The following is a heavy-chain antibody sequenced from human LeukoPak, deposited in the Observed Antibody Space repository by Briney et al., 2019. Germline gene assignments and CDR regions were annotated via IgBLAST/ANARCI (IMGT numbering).Heavy chain of an antibody. Sequence: ASVKVSCKVSGYTLTELSMHWVRQAPGNGLEWMGGFDPEDGETIYAQKFQGRVTMTEDTSTDTAYMELSSLRSEDTAVYYCATRRGSWVVPAAIRPFDYWGQGTLVTVSS. CDR2: FDPEDGET. CDR1: GYTLTELS. D-gene: IGHD2-2*02. CDR3: ATRRGSWVVPAAIRPFDY. V-gene: IGHV1-24*01. J-gene: IGHJ4*02.